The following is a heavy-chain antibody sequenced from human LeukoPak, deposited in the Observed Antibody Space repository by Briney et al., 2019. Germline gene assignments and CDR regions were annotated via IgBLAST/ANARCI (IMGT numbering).Heavy chain of an antibody. J-gene: IGHJ4*02. CDR3: ARDQLAYSGYDTLFDY. V-gene: IGHV3-30*04. CDR1: GFTFNSYA. CDR2: ISYDGSNK. D-gene: IGHD5-12*01. Sequence: GGSLRLSCAASGFTFNSYAIHWVRQAPGKGLEWVAVISYDGSNKYYADSVKGRFTISRDNSKNTLYLQLNSLRPEDTAVYYCARDQLAYSGYDTLFDYWGQGTLVTVSS.